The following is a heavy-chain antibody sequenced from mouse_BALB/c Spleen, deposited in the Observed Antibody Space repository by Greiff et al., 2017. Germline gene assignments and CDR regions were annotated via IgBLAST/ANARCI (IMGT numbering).Heavy chain of an antibody. V-gene: IGHV5-17*02. CDR1: GFTFSSFG. CDR2: ISSGSSTI. CDR3: AREEGLRRHFDY. D-gene: IGHD2-4*01. J-gene: IGHJ2*01. Sequence: VQLKESGGGLVQPGGSRKLSCAASGFTFSSFGMHWVRQAPEKGLEWVAYISSGSSTIYYADTVKGRFTISRDNPKNTLFLQMTSLRSEDTAMYYCAREEGLRRHFDYWGQGTTLTVSS.